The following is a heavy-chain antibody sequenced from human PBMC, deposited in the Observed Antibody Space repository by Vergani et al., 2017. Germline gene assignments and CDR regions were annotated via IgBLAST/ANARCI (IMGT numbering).Heavy chain of an antibody. J-gene: IGHJ5*02. Sequence: EVQLVESGGGLVQPGGSLRLSCAASGFIFSHYWMSWVRQAPGKGLEWVANINQDGSGKYYVDSVKDRFTISRDNAKNSLYLQMNSLRAEDTALYYCARINYYGSSGYSLTRWHNWFDPWGQGTLITFSS. V-gene: IGHV3-7*01. CDR2: INQDGSGK. D-gene: IGHD3-22*01. CDR3: ARINYYGSSGYSLTRWHNWFDP. CDR1: GFIFSHYW.